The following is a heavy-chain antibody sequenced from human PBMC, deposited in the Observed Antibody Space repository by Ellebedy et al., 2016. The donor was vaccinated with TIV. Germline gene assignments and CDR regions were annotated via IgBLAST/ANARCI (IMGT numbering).Heavy chain of an antibody. J-gene: IGHJ5*02. V-gene: IGHV3-48*01. CDR1: GFTFSNYN. CDR3: AREMLKA. D-gene: IGHD3-16*01. CDR2: IPASSSTSGTI. Sequence: GESLKISCAASGFTFSNYNMNWVRQAPGKGLEWIASIPASSSTSGTIQYADSVKGRFTISRDKAKSSLYLQMNSLRAEDTAVYYCAREMLKAWGQGTLVTVSS.